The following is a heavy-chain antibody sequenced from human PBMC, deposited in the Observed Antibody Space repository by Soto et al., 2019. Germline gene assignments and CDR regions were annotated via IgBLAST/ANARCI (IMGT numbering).Heavy chain of an antibody. CDR1: GFTFSSYN. J-gene: IGHJ4*02. CDR2: ISSGSSYI. CDR3: AKTYYDFWSGYYPIDY. D-gene: IGHD3-3*01. Sequence: GGSLRLSCAASGFTFSSYNMNWVRQAPGKGLEWVSSISSGSSYIFYADSVKGRFTISRDNAKNSLYLQMNSLRAEDTAVYYCAKTYYDFWSGYYPIDYWGQGTLVTVSS. V-gene: IGHV3-21*01.